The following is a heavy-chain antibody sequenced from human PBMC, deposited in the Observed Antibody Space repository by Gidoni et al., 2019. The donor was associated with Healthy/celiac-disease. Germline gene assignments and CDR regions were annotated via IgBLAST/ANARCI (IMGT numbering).Heavy chain of an antibody. J-gene: IGHJ4*02. Sequence: EVQLVESGGGLVQPGGSLRLSCAASGFTFSSSGMNWVRQAPGKGLEWVSYISSSSSTIYYADSVKGRFTISRDNAKNSLYLQMNSLRAEDTAVYYCARDNYYDSSGYSFDYWGQGTLVTVSS. CDR1: GFTFSSSG. D-gene: IGHD3-22*01. CDR2: ISSSSSTI. V-gene: IGHV3-48*01. CDR3: ARDNYYDSSGYSFDY.